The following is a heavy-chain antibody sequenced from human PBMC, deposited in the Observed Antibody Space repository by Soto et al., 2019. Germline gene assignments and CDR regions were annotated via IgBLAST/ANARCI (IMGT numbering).Heavy chain of an antibody. CDR1: GGSINSGGYC. CDR3: SRGILV. Sequence: QVQLQESGPGLVKPSQTLSLTCTVSGGSINSGGYCWSWIRQHPGKGLDWIGCISYGGSTSYNPSLKSRITISVDTSKNQFALKLTSVTAADTAVYYCSRGILVWGQGALITVSS. D-gene: IGHD5-18*01. CDR2: ISYGGST. V-gene: IGHV4-31*03. J-gene: IGHJ4*02.